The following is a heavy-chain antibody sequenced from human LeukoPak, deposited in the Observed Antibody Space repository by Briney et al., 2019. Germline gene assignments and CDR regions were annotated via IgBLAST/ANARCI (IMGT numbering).Heavy chain of an antibody. CDR2: INYVGST. D-gene: IGHD3-16*01. CDR3: ASFYDVYAFDF. J-gene: IGHJ3*01. CDR1: GGTFSAYF. Sequence: SSETLSLTCAVSGGTFSAYFWSWVRQAPGKGPEWIGEINYVGSTNYNPSLKDRVSISSDASKNQFYLKLTSVTAADTAVYYCASFYDVYAFDFWGLGTMVTVSS. V-gene: IGHV4-34*01.